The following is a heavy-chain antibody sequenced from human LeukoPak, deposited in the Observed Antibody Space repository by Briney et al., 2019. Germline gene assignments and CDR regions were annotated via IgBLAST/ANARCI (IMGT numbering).Heavy chain of an antibody. CDR3: ARDLSGTYWGGFDY. D-gene: IGHD1-26*01. J-gene: IGHJ4*02. CDR2: INPNSGGT. Sequence: GASVTVSCKASGYTFTGYYMHWVRQAPGQGLEWMGWINPNSGGTNYAQKFQGRVTMTRDTSISTAYMELSRLSSDDTAVYYCARDLSGTYWGGFDYWGLGTLVTVSS. V-gene: IGHV1-2*02. CDR1: GYTFTGYY.